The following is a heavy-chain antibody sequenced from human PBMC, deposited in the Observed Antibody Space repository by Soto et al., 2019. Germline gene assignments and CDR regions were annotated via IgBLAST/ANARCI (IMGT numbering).Heavy chain of an antibody. CDR2: KNTDSXDT. CDR1: GHPFTSYD. D-gene: IGHD2-2*01. Sequence: ASVQVSCKASGHPFTSYDINWLRQATGQRFEWMRCKNTDSXDTGHAHRLQGRVTMTRDTATRTAYMELSSLRSEDTAVYCCAGGGPAAGFDLWGQGSLVTVSS. J-gene: IGHJ4*02. CDR3: AGGGPAAGFDL. V-gene: IGHV1-8*01.